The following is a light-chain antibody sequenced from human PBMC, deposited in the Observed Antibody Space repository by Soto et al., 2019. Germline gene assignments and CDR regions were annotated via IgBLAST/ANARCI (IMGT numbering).Light chain of an antibody. J-gene: IGKJ4*01. V-gene: IGKV1-33*01. Sequence: DIQMTQSPSSLSASVGDRVTIACQSSHDVSWNLNWFQQKPGEAPKLLIYDASNLERGVPSRFSISGSGTEFTLTISSLQPEDVAIYYCQQDISMLSFGGGTEVDLK. CDR2: DAS. CDR1: HDVSWN. CDR3: QQDISMLS.